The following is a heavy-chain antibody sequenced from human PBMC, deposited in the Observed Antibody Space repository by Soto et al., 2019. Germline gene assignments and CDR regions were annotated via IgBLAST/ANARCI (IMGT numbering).Heavy chain of an antibody. Sequence: SVKVSCKASGGTFSSYAISWVRQAPGQGLEWMGGIIPIFGTANYAQKFQGRVTITADESTSTAYMELSSLRSEDTAVYYCARGPTVTLYYYYGMDVWGQGTTVTVYS. CDR3: ARGPTVTLYYYYGMDV. CDR1: GGTFSSYA. V-gene: IGHV1-69*13. CDR2: IIPIFGTA. J-gene: IGHJ6*02. D-gene: IGHD4-17*01.